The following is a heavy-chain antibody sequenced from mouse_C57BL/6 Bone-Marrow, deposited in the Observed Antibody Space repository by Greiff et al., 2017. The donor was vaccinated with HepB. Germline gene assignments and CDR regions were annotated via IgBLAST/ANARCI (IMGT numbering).Heavy chain of an antibody. D-gene: IGHD1-1*01. V-gene: IGHV5-4*01. Sequence: EVHLVESGGGLVKPGGSLKLSCAASGFTFSSYAMSWVRQTPEKRLEWVATISDGGSYTYYPDNVKGRFTISRDNAKNNLYLQMSHLKSEDTAMYDCARVRGTVVAHWYFDVWGTGTTVTVSS. CDR2: ISDGGSYT. CDR3: ARVRGTVVAHWYFDV. J-gene: IGHJ1*03. CDR1: GFTFSSYA.